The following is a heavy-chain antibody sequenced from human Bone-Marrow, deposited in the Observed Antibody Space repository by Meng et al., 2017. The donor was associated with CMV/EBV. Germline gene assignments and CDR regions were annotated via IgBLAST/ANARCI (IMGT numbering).Heavy chain of an antibody. Sequence: CAASEFSVASNYMTWIRQAPGKGLEWVSVIYSGGSTYYADSVTGRFTISRDNSKNTVYLQMNSLKVEDTAVYFCAGSRYSSTWYADWGQGTLVTVSS. CDR3: AGSRYSSTWYAD. V-gene: IGHV3-66*02. CDR1: EFSVASNY. D-gene: IGHD6-13*01. CDR2: IYSGGST. J-gene: IGHJ4*02.